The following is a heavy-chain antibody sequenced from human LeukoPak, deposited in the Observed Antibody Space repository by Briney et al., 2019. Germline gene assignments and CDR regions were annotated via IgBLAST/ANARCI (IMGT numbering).Heavy chain of an antibody. CDR3: ARTREFSRDGDKNYYFDY. V-gene: IGHV3-20*04. CDR1: GFTFDDYG. J-gene: IGHJ4*02. Sequence: GGPLRLSCAASGFTFDDYGMSWVRQAPGKGLEWVSGINWNGGRTGYADSVKGRFTISRDNAKNSLYLQMNSLRAEDTALYYCARTREFSRDGDKNYYFDYWGQGTLVTVSS. CDR2: INWNGGRT. D-gene: IGHD5-24*01.